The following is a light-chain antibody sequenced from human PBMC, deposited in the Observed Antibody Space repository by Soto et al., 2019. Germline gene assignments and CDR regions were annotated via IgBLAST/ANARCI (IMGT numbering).Light chain of an antibody. CDR2: DVS. CDR1: QSIGTW. Sequence: DIQMTQSPSTLSASVGDGVTITCRASQSIGTWLAWYQQKPGKAPKVLIYDVSTLKSGVPSRFSGSASATEFTLSISSLQPDDFATHYCQQYKSYWTFGQGTKVDIK. J-gene: IGKJ1*01. CDR3: QQYKSYWT. V-gene: IGKV1-5*01.